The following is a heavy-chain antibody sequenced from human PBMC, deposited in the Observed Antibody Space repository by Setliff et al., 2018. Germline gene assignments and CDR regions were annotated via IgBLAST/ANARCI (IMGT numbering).Heavy chain of an antibody. CDR3: ARGPPDFVVVPAAAKFDY. Sequence: GASVKVSCKTSPYSFSGYYIHWVRQAPGQGLEWMGWINTNSGDTRDAQKFQGRVTMTRDTSISTAYMELSRLRSDDTAVYYCARGPPDFVVVPAAAKFDYWGQGTLVTVSS. D-gene: IGHD2-2*01. J-gene: IGHJ4*02. CDR1: PYSFSGYY. V-gene: IGHV1-2*02. CDR2: INTNSGDT.